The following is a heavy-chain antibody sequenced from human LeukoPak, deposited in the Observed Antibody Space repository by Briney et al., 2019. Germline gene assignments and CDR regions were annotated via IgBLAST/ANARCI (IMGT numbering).Heavy chain of an antibody. CDR1: GFTFSSYG. J-gene: IGHJ4*02. D-gene: IGHD4-17*01. CDR3: ARLVIDYGDRRLDY. Sequence: GGSLRLSCAASGFTFSSYGMHWVRQAPGKGLEWVAVISYDGSNKYYADSVKGRFTISRDNSKNTLYLQVNSLRAEDTAVYYCARLVIDYGDRRLDYWGQGTLVTVSS. V-gene: IGHV3-30*03. CDR2: ISYDGSNK.